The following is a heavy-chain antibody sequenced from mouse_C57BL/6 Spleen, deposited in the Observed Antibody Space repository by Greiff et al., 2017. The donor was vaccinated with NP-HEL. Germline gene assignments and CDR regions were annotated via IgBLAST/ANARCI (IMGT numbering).Heavy chain of an antibody. Sequence: VQLQESGAELVMPGASVKLSCKASGYTFTSYWMHWVKQRPGQGLEWIGEIDPSDSYTNYNQKFKGKSTLTVDQSSSTAYMQLSSLTSEDSAVYYCARGLLYYFDYWGQGTTLTVSA. CDR1: GYTFTSYW. J-gene: IGHJ2*01. CDR3: ARGLLYYFDY. V-gene: IGHV1-69*01. D-gene: IGHD2-3*01. CDR2: IDPSDSYT.